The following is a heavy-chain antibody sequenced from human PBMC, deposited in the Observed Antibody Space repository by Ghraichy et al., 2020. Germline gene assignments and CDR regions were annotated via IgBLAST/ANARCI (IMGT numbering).Heavy chain of an antibody. D-gene: IGHD3-22*01. CDR3: ARLGGYDSSGYYPWYFDY. CDR2: GYYGGNT. J-gene: IGHJ4*02. Sequence: SETLSLTCTVSGDSLRSTSYYWGWIRQPPGKGLEWIGSGYYGGNTYYNPSLKSRVTLSEVTSKNQFSLKLNSVTAADTAVYYCARLGGYDSSGYYPWYFDYWGQGILVTVSS. CDR1: GDSLRSTSYY. V-gene: IGHV4-39*01.